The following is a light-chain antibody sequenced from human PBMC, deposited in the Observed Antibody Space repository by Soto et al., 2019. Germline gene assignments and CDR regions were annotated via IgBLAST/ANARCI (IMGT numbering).Light chain of an antibody. CDR2: YVS. CDR1: PTVSSY. V-gene: IGKV3-11*01. Sequence: EIVWTQSPPTLSLSLGEGATLSYRASPTVSSYLGWYQHKPCHAPRLLIYYVSSRATAIPARFSGSGSGTDTSLTISSLEPQHFAASYCQQRNNWPPQLTFGQGTRVDIK. CDR3: QQRNNWPPQLT. J-gene: IGKJ5*01.